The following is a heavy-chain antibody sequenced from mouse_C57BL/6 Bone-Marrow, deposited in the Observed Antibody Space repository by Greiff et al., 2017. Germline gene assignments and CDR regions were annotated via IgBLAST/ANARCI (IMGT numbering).Heavy chain of an antibody. V-gene: IGHV1-82*01. CDR2: IYPGDGDT. CDR1: GYAFSSSW. D-gene: IGHD1-1*01. Sequence: QVQLKESGPELVKPGASVKLSCKASGYAFSSSWMNWVKQRPGKGLEWIGRIYPGDGDTNYNGKFKGKATLTADKSSSTAYMQLSSLTSEDSAVYFCARNYYGSRCFDVWGRGTTITVSA. CDR3: ARNYYGSRCFDV. J-gene: IGHJ1*03.